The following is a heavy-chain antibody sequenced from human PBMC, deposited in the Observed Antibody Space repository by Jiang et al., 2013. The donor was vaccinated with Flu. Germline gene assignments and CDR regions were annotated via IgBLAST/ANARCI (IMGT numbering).Heavy chain of an antibody. CDR2: LSYGST. CDR1: GWRPLSSGGLL. J-gene: IGHJ6*03. Sequence: QTLSLTCAVSGWRPLSSGGLLLGAGSGSTREGPGVDWVHLSYGSTYYNPSLKSRVTISVDRSKNQFSLKLSSVTAADTAVYYCARVVPIGYQLLYGDNYYYYYYMDVWGKGTTVTVSS. CDR3: ARVVPIGYQLLYGDNYYYYYYMDV. V-gene: IGHV4-30-2*01. D-gene: IGHD2-2*02.